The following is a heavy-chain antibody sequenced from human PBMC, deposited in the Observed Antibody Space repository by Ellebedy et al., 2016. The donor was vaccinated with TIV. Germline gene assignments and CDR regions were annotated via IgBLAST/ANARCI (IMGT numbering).Heavy chain of an antibody. Sequence: LRLXXTVSGGSISSGGYYWSWIRQHPGKGLEWIGYIYYSGSTYYNPSLKSRVTISVDTSKNQFSLKLSSVTAADTAVYYCATRQRAGIAPFDYWGQGTLVTVSS. J-gene: IGHJ4*02. CDR1: GGSISSGGYY. CDR2: IYYSGST. CDR3: ATRQRAGIAPFDY. V-gene: IGHV4-31*03. D-gene: IGHD6-13*01.